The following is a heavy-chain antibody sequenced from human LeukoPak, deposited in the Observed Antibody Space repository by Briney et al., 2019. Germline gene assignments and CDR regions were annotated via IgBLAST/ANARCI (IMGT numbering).Heavy chain of an antibody. D-gene: IGHD1-26*01. Sequence: SDTLSLTCVVSGFSIRSNNWWGWIRQTPGKGLEWIAYIYYSGSIYYNPSLKSRVTMSVDTSKNQFSLKLSSVTAMDTAVYYCARKQGAGATVWFDPWGQGTLVTVSS. CDR3: ARKQGAGATVWFDP. CDR1: GFSIRSNNW. V-gene: IGHV4-28*05. J-gene: IGHJ5*02. CDR2: IYYSGSI.